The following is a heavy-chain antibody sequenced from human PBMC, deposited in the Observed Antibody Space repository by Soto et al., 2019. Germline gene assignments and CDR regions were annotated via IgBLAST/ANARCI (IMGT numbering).Heavy chain of an antibody. Sequence: GASVKVSCKVSGYTLTELSMHWVRQAPGKGLEWMGGFEPEAGETIYAQKFQGRVTMTQDTSTDTADMELSSLRSEDTAVYYCATDSEGWFDPWGQGTLVTVSS. CDR1: GYTLTELS. V-gene: IGHV1-24*01. J-gene: IGHJ5*02. CDR3: ATDSEGWFDP. CDR2: FEPEAGET. D-gene: IGHD1-26*01.